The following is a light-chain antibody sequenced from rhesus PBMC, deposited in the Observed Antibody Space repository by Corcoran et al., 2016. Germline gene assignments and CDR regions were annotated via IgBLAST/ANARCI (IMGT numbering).Light chain of an antibody. CDR1: QSVGSH. CDR2: GAF. Sequence: EIVMTQSPATLSLSTGERATLSCRASQSVGSHLAWYQQKPGQAPRLLTDGAFSRATGIPDRFSGSGSGTDVTLTISGLEPEDVGVYYCQQSSNLWTFGQGTKVEIK. V-gene: IGKV3-24*04. J-gene: IGKJ1*01. CDR3: QQSSNLWT.